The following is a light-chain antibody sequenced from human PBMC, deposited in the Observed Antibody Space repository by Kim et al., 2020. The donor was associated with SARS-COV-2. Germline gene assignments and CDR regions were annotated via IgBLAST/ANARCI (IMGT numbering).Light chain of an antibody. Sequence: QSVLTQPPSVSAAPRQKVTISCSGSSSNIGKFSVSWYQQLPGTAPKLLIYANEKRPSGIPDRFSGSKSGTSATLVITGLQTGDEADYYCGTWDNSRGGVFGGGTQLTVL. CDR3: GTWDNSRGGV. V-gene: IGLV1-51*01. CDR1: SSNIGKFS. CDR2: ANE. J-gene: IGLJ3*02.